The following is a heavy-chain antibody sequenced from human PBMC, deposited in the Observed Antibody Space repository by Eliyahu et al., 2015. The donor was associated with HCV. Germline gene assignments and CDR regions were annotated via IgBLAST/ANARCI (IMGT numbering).Heavy chain of an antibody. CDR2: ISGGGDT. CDR3: ARDRGRDLLPY. J-gene: IGHJ4*02. V-gene: IGHV1-3*01. Sequence: QVHIVQSGAEVKQPGXSVXVSCXASGYXFTXYALHXVRQAPGQRLEWMGWISGGGDTKYSQKFHDRVTISRDISATTVYMEMSSLRPEDTALYYCARDRGRDLLPYWGQGTLVSVSS. CDR1: GYXFTXYA. D-gene: IGHD3-10*01.